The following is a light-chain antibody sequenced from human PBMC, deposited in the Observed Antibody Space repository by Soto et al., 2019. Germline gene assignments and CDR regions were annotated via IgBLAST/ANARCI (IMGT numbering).Light chain of an antibody. CDR3: QSYDSSLSGWV. J-gene: IGLJ3*02. CDR1: SSNIGAGYD. CDR2: GNS. Sequence: QSVLTQPPSVSGAPGQRVTISCTGSSSNIGAGYDVHWYQQLPGTAPKLLIYGNSNRPSGVPDRFSGSKSGTSASLAITGRQAEDEADYYCQSYDSSLSGWVFGGGTKVIVL. V-gene: IGLV1-40*01.